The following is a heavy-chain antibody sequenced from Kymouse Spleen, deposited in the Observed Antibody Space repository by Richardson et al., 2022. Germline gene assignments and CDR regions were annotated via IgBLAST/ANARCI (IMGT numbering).Heavy chain of an antibody. V-gene: IGHV4-61*01. J-gene: IGHJ6*02. Sequence: QVQLQESGPGLVKPSETLSLTCTVSGGSVSSGSYYWSWIRQPPGKGLEWIGYIYYSGSTNYNPSLKSRVTISVDTSKNQFSLKLSSVTAADTAVYYCAREGKLRGYYYGMDVWGQGTTVTVSS. D-gene: IGHD4-11,IGHD1-7*01,IGHD4-11*01. CDR3: AREGKLRGYYYGMDV. CDR1: GGSVSSGSYY. CDR2: IYYSGST.